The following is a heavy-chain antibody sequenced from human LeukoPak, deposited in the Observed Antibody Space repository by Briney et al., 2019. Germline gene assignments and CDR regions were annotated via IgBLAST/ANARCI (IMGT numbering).Heavy chain of an antibody. CDR2: INPNSGGT. CDR3: ARHLYYMDV. D-gene: IGHD3-3*02. V-gene: IGHV1-2*06. CDR1: GDTFTGYY. Sequence: ASVKVSCKASGDTFTGYYIHWVRQAPGQGLEWMGRINPNSGGTNYAQNFQDRVTMTRDTSISTAYMELSRLRSDDTAVYYCARHLYYMDVWGKGTTVTVSS. J-gene: IGHJ6*03.